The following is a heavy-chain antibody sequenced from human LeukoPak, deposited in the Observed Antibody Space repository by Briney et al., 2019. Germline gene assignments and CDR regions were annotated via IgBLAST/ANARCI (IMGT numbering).Heavy chain of an antibody. Sequence: GGSLRLSCAASGFTFSSYGMHWVRQAPGKGLEWVAVIWYDGSNKYYADSVKGRFTISRDNSKNTLYLQMNSLRAEDTAVYYCARDPLMTTNYYHYYGMDVWGQGTTVTVSS. V-gene: IGHV3-33*01. CDR2: IWYDGSNK. CDR3: ARDPLMTTNYYHYYGMDV. CDR1: GFTFSSYG. D-gene: IGHD4-11*01. J-gene: IGHJ6*02.